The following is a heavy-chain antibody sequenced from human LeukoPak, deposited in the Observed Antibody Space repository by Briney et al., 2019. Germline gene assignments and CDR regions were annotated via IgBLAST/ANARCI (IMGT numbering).Heavy chain of an antibody. CDR2: IYYSGST. CDR3: ARSTYYYDSSGYTIWDYDS. D-gene: IGHD3-22*01. Sequence: SETLSLTCTVSGGSISSHYWSWIGQPPGKGLEWIGYIYYSGSTNYNPSLKSRVTISVDTSKNQFSLKLSSVTAADTAVYYCARSTYYYDSSGYTIWDYDSWGQGTLVTVSS. CDR1: GGSISSHY. J-gene: IGHJ4*02. V-gene: IGHV4-59*11.